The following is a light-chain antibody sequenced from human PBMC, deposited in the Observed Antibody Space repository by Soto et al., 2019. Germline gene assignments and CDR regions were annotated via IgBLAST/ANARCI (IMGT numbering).Light chain of an antibody. CDR1: QSVSRN. Sequence: EIVMTQAPATLSVSPGEIATISCRARQSVSRNLAWYQQKPGQAPRLLIYGASTRATGIPARFSGSGSGTEVTLTSSSLQSEDVAVYYCQQYNNWPALTFGGGNKVELK. CDR2: GAS. CDR3: QQYNNWPALT. J-gene: IGKJ4*01. V-gene: IGKV3D-15*01.